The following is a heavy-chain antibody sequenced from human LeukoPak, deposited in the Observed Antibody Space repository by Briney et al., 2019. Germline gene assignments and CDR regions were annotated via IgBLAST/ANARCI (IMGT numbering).Heavy chain of an antibody. CDR1: GYTFPSYG. CDR2: INPNSGGT. D-gene: IGHD6-6*01. CDR3: ARGDPYSSASDSYHGIDG. Sequence: ASVKDSCKAPGYTFPSYGVSWVRQAPGQGLEWMGWINPNSGGTNYAQKFQGRVTMTRDTSISTAYMELSRLRSDDTAVYYCARGDPYSSASDSYHGIDGCGQATTVTVSS. J-gene: IGHJ6*02. V-gene: IGHV1-2*02.